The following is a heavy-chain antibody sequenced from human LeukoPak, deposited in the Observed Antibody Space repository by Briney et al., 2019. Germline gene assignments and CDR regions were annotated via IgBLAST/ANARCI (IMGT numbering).Heavy chain of an antibody. CDR1: GGSISSSSYY. V-gene: IGHV4-39*01. Sequence: KASETLSLTCTVSGGSISSSSYYWGWIRQPPGKGLEWIGSIYYSGSTYYNPSLKSRVTISADTSKNQFSLKLSSVTAADTAVYYCARVPYDYIWGSYRLGGEYYFDYWGQGTLVTVSS. D-gene: IGHD3-16*02. CDR3: ARVPYDYIWGSYRLGGEYYFDY. J-gene: IGHJ4*02. CDR2: IYYSGST.